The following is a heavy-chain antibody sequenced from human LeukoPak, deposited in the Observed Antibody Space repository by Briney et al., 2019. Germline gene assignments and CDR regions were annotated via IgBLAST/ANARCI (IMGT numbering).Heavy chain of an antibody. CDR1: GGSITSGDNY. Sequence: PSETLSLTCTVSGGSITSGDNYWSWIRQPPGKGLEWIGYIYHSGSTYYNPSLKSRVIISVDTSKNQFSLKLSSVSAADTAVYYCVRARYGSGSYDFDNWGQGTLVTVSS. CDR3: VRARYGSGSYDFDN. J-gene: IGHJ4*02. CDR2: IYHSGST. V-gene: IGHV4-30-4*01. D-gene: IGHD3-10*01.